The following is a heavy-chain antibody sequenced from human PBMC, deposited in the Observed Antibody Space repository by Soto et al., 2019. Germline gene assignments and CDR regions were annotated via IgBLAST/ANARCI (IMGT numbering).Heavy chain of an antibody. CDR1: GFTFSTYW. V-gene: IGHV3-74*01. Sequence: EVQLVESGGDLVQPGGSLRLSCAASGFTFSTYWMHWVRQAPGKGLLWVSRIKTDGTYATYADSVKGRFTISRDNAKNTLYLKMNSLRLEAAAVYYCAAGGSGYYANWGQGTLVTVSS. CDR2: IKTDGTYA. D-gene: IGHD3-22*01. J-gene: IGHJ4*02. CDR3: AAGGSGYYAN.